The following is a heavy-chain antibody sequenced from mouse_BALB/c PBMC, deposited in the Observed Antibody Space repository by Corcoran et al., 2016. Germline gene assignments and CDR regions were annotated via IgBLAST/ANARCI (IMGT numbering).Heavy chain of an antibody. CDR3: ARGLLRYAMDY. J-gene: IGHJ4*01. CDR1: GYTFSSYW. CDR2: ILPGSGST. Sequence: QVQLQQSGAELMKPGASVKISCKATGYTFSSYWIEWVKQRPGHGLEWIGEILPGSGSTNYNEKFKGKATFTADTSSNTAYMQLSSLTSGDSAVYYCARGLLRYAMDYWGQGTSVTVSS. V-gene: IGHV1-9*01. D-gene: IGHD1-1*01.